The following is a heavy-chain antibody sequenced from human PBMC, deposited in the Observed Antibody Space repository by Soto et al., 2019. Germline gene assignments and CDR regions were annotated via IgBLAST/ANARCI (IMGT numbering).Heavy chain of an antibody. V-gene: IGHV3-7*01. CDR2: IKQDGSGK. CDR1: GFTFSSYW. CDR3: ARGSGYVRDNYYYYMDV. Sequence: GGSLRLSCAASGFTFSSYWMSWVRQAPGKGLEWVANIKQDGSGKYYVDSVKGRFTISRDNAKNSLYLQMNSLRAEDTAVYYCARGSGYVRDNYYYYMDVWGKGTTVTVSS. D-gene: IGHD5-12*01. J-gene: IGHJ6*03.